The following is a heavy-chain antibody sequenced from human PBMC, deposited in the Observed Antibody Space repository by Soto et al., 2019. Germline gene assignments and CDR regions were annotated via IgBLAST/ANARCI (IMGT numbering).Heavy chain of an antibody. CDR3: AKDWRWRSITGSSLDY. Sequence: QVQLVESGGGVVQPGRSLRLSCAASGFTFSSYGMHWVRQAPGKGLEWVAVISYDGSNKYYADSVKGRFTISRDNSKNTLYLQMNSLRAEDTAVYYCAKDWRWRSITGSSLDYWGQGTLVTVSS. CDR1: GFTFSSYG. CDR2: ISYDGSNK. J-gene: IGHJ4*02. D-gene: IGHD1-20*01. V-gene: IGHV3-30*18.